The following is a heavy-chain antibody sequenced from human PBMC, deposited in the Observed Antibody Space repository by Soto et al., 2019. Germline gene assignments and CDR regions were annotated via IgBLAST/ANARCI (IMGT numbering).Heavy chain of an antibody. CDR2: IYYSGST. CDR1: GVSISSPHHN. Sequence: SETLSLTCTVSGVSISSPHHNWSWIRQHPGKGLEWIGYIYYSGSTYYNPSLKSRVTISVDTSKNQFSLKLSSVTAADTAVYYCARAWLGLDYWGQGTLVTVSS. D-gene: IGHD3-22*01. J-gene: IGHJ4*02. V-gene: IGHV4-31*03. CDR3: ARAWLGLDY.